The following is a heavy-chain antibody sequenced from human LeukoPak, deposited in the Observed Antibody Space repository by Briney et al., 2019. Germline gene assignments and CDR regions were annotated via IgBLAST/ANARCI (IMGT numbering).Heavy chain of an antibody. Sequence: GGSLRLSGAASGFTFSSYGMHWVRQAPGKGLEWVAFIRYDGSNKYYADSVKGRFTISRDNSKNTLYLQMNSLRAEDTAVYYCAKDYRYYGSGSHMDVWGKGTTVTISS. CDR3: AKDYRYYGSGSHMDV. V-gene: IGHV3-30*02. CDR2: IRYDGSNK. D-gene: IGHD3-10*01. CDR1: GFTFSSYG. J-gene: IGHJ6*03.